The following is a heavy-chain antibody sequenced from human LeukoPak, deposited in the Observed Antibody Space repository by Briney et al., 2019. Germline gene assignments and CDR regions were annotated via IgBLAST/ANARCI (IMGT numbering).Heavy chain of an antibody. V-gene: IGHV3-30-3*01. CDR2: ISYDGSNK. J-gene: IGHJ4*02. CDR1: GFTFSSYA. CDR3: ARVDHRVIGWTDY. D-gene: IGHD6-19*01. Sequence: PGGSLRLSCAASGFTFSSYAMHWVRQAPGKGLEWVAVISYDGSNKYYADSVKGRFTISRDNSKNTLYLQMNSLRAEDTAVYYCARVDHRVIGWTDYWGQGTLVTVSS.